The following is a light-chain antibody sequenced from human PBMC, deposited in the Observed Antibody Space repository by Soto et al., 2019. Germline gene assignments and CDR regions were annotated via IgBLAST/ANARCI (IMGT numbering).Light chain of an antibody. CDR1: QSVYGN. J-gene: IGKJ1*01. Sequence: EIVMTQSPATLSVSPGERATLSCRASQSVYGNVAWYQQRPGQAPRVLIYGASTRATGTPARFSGSGSETECTLTISSLQSEDSAVYYCQQFNKWRRTFGQGTRVDIK. V-gene: IGKV3-15*01. CDR2: GAS. CDR3: QQFNKWRRT.